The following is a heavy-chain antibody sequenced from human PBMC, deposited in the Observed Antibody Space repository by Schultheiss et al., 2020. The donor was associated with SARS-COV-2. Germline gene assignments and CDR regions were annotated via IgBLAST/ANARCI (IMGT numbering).Heavy chain of an antibody. CDR3: AKSPGVY. V-gene: IGHV3-23*01. D-gene: IGHD3-10*01. J-gene: IGHJ4*02. CDR1: GFTFTTYA. Sequence: GGSLRLSCTASGFTFTTYAMSWVXQXXGXGLEWVSAISGSGGSTYYVDSVKGRFTISRDNAKNTLYLQMNSLRAEDTAVYYCAKSPGVYWGQGTXVTVSS. CDR2: ISGSGGST.